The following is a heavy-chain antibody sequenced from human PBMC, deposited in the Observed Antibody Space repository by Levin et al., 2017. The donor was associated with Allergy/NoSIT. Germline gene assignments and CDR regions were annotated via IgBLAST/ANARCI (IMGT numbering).Heavy chain of an antibody. CDR2: ISGSGGST. V-gene: IGHV3-23*01. CDR3: AKDLFPNAAISQPTYGMDV. D-gene: IGHD2-2*02. J-gene: IGHJ6*02. Sequence: LAGGSLRLSCAASGFTFSSYAMSWVRQAPGKGLEWVSAISGSGGSTYYADSVKGRFTISRDNSKNTLYLQMNSLRAEDTAVYYCAKDLFPNAAISQPTYGMDVWGQGTTVTVSS. CDR1: GFTFSSYA.